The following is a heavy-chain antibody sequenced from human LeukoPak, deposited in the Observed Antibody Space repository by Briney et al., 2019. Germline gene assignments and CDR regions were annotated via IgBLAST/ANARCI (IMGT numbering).Heavy chain of an antibody. D-gene: IGHD4/OR15-4a*01. CDR2: IRSGAFGGTT. CDR1: GFTSSDYA. Sequence: GASLRLCCTAAGFTSSDYAMTCGRQAPGGVEEWVGIIRSGAFGGTTEYSASVTGRVTISRDDSKNIAYLQMNSLNTEDSAVYYCTRESSPWDTDYDYMDVWGQGTTVTVSS. J-gene: IGHJ6*02. CDR3: TRESSPWDTDYDYMDV. V-gene: IGHV3-49*04.